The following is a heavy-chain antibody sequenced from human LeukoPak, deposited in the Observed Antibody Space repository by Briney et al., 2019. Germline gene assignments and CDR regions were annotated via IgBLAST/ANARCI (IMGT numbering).Heavy chain of an antibody. CDR1: GFTVSSNY. Sequence: GGSLRLSCAASGFTVSSNYMSWVRQAPGKGLEWVSVIYSGGSTYYADSVKGRFTISRDNSKNTLYLQMNSLRAQDTAVYYCARAQYSSSFDAFDIWGRGTMVTVSS. CDR3: ARAQYSSSFDAFDI. J-gene: IGHJ3*02. CDR2: IYSGGST. V-gene: IGHV3-53*01. D-gene: IGHD6-13*01.